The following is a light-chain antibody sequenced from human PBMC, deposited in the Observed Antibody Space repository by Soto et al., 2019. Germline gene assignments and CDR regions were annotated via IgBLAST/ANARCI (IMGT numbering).Light chain of an antibody. CDR3: EQYDSSPYT. CDR1: QSVSSTH. J-gene: IGKJ2*01. V-gene: IGKV3-20*01. Sequence: EIVLTQSPGTLSLSPGERATLSCRASQSVSSTHLAWYQQKPGQAPRLLIYGASSRETGIPDTFSGSGSGTDFTLTISRLEPEDFAVYYCEQYDSSPYTFDQGTKLEIK. CDR2: GAS.